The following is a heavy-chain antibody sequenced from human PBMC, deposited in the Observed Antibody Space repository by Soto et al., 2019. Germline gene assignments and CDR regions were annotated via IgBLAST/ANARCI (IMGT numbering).Heavy chain of an antibody. D-gene: IGHD2-2*01. CDR2: IKSKTDGGTT. CDR1: GFTFSNAW. CDR3: TTDPRGDCSSTSCSTFDY. J-gene: IGHJ4*02. V-gene: IGHV3-15*01. Sequence: GGSLRLSCAASGFTFSNAWMSWVRQAPGKGLEWVGRIKSKTDGGTTDYAAPVKGRFTIARDDSKNTLYLQMNRLKTEDTAVYYCTTDPRGDCSSTSCSTFDYLGQGTLGTVSP.